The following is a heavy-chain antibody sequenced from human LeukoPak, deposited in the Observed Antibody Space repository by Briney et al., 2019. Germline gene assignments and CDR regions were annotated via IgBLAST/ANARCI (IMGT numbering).Heavy chain of an antibody. CDR2: FDPEDGET. D-gene: IGHD3-22*01. CDR3: ATIDGHYDSSGY. J-gene: IGHJ4*02. V-gene: IGHV1-24*01. Sequence: ASVKVSCKVSGYTLTELSMHWVRQAPGKGLEWMGGFDPEDGETIYAQKFQGRVTMTEDTSTDTAYMELSSLRSEDTVVYYCATIDGHYDSSGYWGQGTLVIVSS. CDR1: GYTLTELS.